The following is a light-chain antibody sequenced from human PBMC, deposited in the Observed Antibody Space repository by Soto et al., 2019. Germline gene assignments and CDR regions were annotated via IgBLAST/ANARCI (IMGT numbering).Light chain of an antibody. Sequence: EIVMTQSPATLSVSPGERATLSCRASQSVSSDLAWYHQKPGRAPRLLIYGASTRATGISARFSGSGSGTEFTLTISSLQSEDFAFYYCQQYNNWPWTFGQGTKVDIK. CDR2: GAS. J-gene: IGKJ1*01. CDR1: QSVSSD. CDR3: QQYNNWPWT. V-gene: IGKV3-15*01.